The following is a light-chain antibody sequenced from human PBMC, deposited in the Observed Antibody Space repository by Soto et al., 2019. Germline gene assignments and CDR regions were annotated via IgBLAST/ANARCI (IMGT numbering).Light chain of an antibody. CDR2: GAS. CDR1: QSVSSS. Sequence: EIVMTQSPATLSVSLGERATLSCRASQSVSSSLAWYQQKPGQDPRLLIYGASTRATGIPARFSGSGCGTEYTLTICSLQSEDFSVYYCQQYNKLHSLTFGGGTKVEIK. J-gene: IGKJ4*01. V-gene: IGKV3-15*01. CDR3: QQYNKLHSLT.